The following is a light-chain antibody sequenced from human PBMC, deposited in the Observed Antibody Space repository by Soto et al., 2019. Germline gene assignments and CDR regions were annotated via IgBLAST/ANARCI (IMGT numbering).Light chain of an antibody. V-gene: IGLV2-23*02. J-gene: IGLJ3*02. CDR3: CSYAGSGNYWI. CDR1: NNDVGAFNL. CDR2: GVT. Sequence: QSALTQPASVSGSPGQSITISCTGTNNDVGAFNLVSWYQQHPVKAPKLIIFGVTERPSGVSNRFSGSKSGNTASLTISGLQAEDEGDYHCCSYAGSGNYWIFGGGTKLTVL.